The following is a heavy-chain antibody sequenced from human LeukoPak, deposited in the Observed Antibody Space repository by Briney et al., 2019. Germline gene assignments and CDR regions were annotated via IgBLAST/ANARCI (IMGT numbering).Heavy chain of an antibody. D-gene: IGHD4-11*01. CDR1: GGSISSSSYY. V-gene: IGHV4-39*02. CDR3: ARDYSNYTYYYYYYHMDV. Sequence: SETLSLTCTVSGGSISSSSYYWGWIRQPPGKGLEWIGSIYYSGSTYYNPSLKSRVTISVDTSKNQFSLKLSSVTAADTAVYYCARDYSNYTYYYYYYHMDVWGKGTTATVSS. CDR2: IYYSGST. J-gene: IGHJ6*03.